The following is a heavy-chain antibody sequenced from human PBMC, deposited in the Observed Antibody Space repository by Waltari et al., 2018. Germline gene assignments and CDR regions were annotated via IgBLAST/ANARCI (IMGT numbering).Heavy chain of an antibody. CDR3: ARLYYTADY. CDR1: GFNFSSYA. Sequence: ELQLLESGGGLVQSGGSLRLSCAASGFNFSSYAMTWVRQAPGKGLEWVSGIRNSGDSTDYADSVQGRFTISRDNSKNTLYLYMNSLRAEDTAVYYCARLYYTADYWGQGTLVTVSS. D-gene: IGHD3-22*01. V-gene: IGHV3-23*01. J-gene: IGHJ4*02. CDR2: IRNSGDST.